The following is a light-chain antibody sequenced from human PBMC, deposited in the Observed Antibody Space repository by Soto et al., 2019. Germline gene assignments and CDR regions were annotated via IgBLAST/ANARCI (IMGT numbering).Light chain of an antibody. V-gene: IGKV1-27*01. CDR3: QKYNSDPQT. CDR1: QGISNY. J-gene: IGKJ3*01. CDR2: AAS. Sequence: DIQMTQSPSSLSASVGDRVTITCRASQGISNYLAWYQQKPGKVPKLLIYAASTLQSGVPSPFSGSGSGTDFTITISSLQPEDVATYYCQKYNSDPQTFGPVTQVDIK.